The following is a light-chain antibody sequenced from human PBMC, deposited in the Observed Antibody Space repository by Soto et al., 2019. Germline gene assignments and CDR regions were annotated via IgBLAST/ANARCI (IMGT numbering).Light chain of an antibody. Sequence: IVLTQSPGTLSLSPGERATLSXXXSQSVTNNFLAWYQQKPGQAPRLLIYGASSRATGVPDRFSGSGSGTDFTLTISRLEPGDFAVYYCQQYGTPLFTFGPGTKVDIK. CDR3: QQYGTPLFT. V-gene: IGKV3-20*01. CDR1: QSVTNNF. J-gene: IGKJ3*01. CDR2: GAS.